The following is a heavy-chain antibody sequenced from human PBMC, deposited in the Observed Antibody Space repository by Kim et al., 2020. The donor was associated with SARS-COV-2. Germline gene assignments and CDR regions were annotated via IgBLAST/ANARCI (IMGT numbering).Heavy chain of an antibody. D-gene: IGHD4-4*01. J-gene: IGHJ5*02. Sequence: GGSLRLSCAASGFTFSSYWMHWVRQAPGKGLVWVSRINSDGSSTSYADSVKGRFTISRDNAKNTLYLQMNSLRAEDTAVYYCARERKITVNWFDPWGQGTLVTVSS. CDR3: ARERKITVNWFDP. V-gene: IGHV3-74*01. CDR1: GFTFSSYW. CDR2: INSDGSST.